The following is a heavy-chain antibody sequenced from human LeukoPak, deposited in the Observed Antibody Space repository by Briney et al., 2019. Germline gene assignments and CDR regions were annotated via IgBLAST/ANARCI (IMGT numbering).Heavy chain of an antibody. Sequence: SETLSLTCTVSGGSISSSSYYWGWIRQPPGKGLEWIGSIYYSGSTYYNLSLKSRVTISVDTSKNQFSLKLSSVTAADTAVYYCAASGSYLNWFDPWGQGTLVTVSS. V-gene: IGHV4-39*07. J-gene: IGHJ5*02. D-gene: IGHD1-26*01. CDR3: AASGSYLNWFDP. CDR1: GGSISSSSYY. CDR2: IYYSGST.